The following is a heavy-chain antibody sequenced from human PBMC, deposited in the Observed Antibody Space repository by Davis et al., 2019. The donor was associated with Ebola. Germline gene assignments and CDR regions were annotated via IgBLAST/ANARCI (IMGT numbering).Heavy chain of an antibody. CDR3: ARLGDSSAWYRAY. D-gene: IGHD6-19*01. CDR1: GSTFRNYW. Sequence: HTGGSLRLSCAASGSTFRNYWMHWVRQAPGKGLVWVARINGEGYSMDYADSVKGRFTISRDNAKNTLYLQMNSLRGEDTAVYYCARLGDSSAWYRAYWGQGTQVTVSS. V-gene: IGHV3-74*01. CDR2: INGEGYSM. J-gene: IGHJ4*02.